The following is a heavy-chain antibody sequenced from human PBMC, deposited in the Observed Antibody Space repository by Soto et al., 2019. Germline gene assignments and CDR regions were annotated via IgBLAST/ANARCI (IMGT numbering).Heavy chain of an antibody. CDR1: GGSISSSNW. CDR3: AGGPPGYSYGAYFDY. J-gene: IGHJ4*02. D-gene: IGHD5-18*01. V-gene: IGHV4-4*02. CDR2: IYHSGST. Sequence: QVQLQESGPGLVKPSGTLSLTCAVSGGSISSSNWWSWVRQPPGKGLEWIGEIYHSGSTNYNPSLRSGVTIPVDKSKNRSSLKLSSVTAADPAVYYWAGGPPGYSYGAYFDYWGQGTLVTVSS.